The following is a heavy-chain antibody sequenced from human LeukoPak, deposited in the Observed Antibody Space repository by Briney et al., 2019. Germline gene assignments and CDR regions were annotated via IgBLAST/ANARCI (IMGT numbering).Heavy chain of an antibody. CDR3: ARGKTARIAAAYNWFDP. CDR2: ISAYNGNT. CDR1: GYTFTSYG. J-gene: IGHJ5*02. V-gene: IGHV1-18*01. Sequence: ASVKVSCKASGYTFTSYGISWVRQAPGQGLEWMGWISAYNGNTNYAQKLQGRVTMTTDISTSTAYMELRSLRSDDTAVYYCARGKTARIAAAYNWFDPWGQGTLVTVSS. D-gene: IGHD6-13*01.